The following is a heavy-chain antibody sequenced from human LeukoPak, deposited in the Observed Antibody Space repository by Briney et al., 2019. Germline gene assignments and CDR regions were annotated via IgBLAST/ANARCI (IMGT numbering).Heavy chain of an antibody. J-gene: IGHJ4*02. V-gene: IGHV3-23*01. CDR1: GFTFSSSS. CDR3: IRGNSFDY. Sequence: GGSLRLSCAASGFTFSSSSMSWARQASGKGLEWVSSIGASGDSTYYADSVKGRFTISRDNAKNTLYLQMNSLRAEDTAVYYCIRGNSFDYWGQGTLVTVSS. CDR2: IGASGDST. D-gene: IGHD2/OR15-2a*01.